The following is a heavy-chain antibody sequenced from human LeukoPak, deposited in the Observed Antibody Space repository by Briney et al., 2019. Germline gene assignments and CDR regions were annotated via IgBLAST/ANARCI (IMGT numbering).Heavy chain of an antibody. CDR3: AREGGPYRPLDY. CDR1: GGSISSTNW. J-gene: IGHJ4*02. Sequence: SGTLSLTCGVSGGSISSTNWWTWVRHPPREGLEWIGEVHLSGRTNYNPSLESRVTMSVDMSENHISLKLTSVTAADTAVYYCAREGGPYRPLDYSGQGTLVTVSS. V-gene: IGHV4-4*02. CDR2: VHLSGRT.